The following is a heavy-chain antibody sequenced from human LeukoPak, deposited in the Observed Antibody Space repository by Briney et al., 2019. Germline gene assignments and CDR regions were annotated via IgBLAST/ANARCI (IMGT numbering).Heavy chain of an antibody. CDR3: ARPAGYYDILTGYLDY. CDR2: ISAYNGNT. Sequence: GASVKVSCKASGYTFTSYGISWVRQAPGQGLEWRGWISAYNGNTNYAQKLQGRVTMTTDTSTSTAYMELRSLRSDDTAVYYCARPAGYYDILTGYLDYWGQGTLVTVSS. CDR1: GYTFTSYG. V-gene: IGHV1-18*04. D-gene: IGHD3-9*01. J-gene: IGHJ4*02.